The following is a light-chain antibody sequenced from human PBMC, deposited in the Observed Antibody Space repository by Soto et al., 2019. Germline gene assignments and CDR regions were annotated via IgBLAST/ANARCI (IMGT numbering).Light chain of an antibody. J-gene: IGKJ1*01. Sequence: DIQMTQSPSTLSASVGDRVTITCRASQSISSWLALYQQKPGKAPKLLIYKASTLKSGVPSRFSGSGSGTEFTLTISSLQPDDFATYYCQHYNSYSEAFGQGTKVEIK. CDR3: QHYNSYSEA. V-gene: IGKV1-5*03. CDR1: QSISSW. CDR2: KAS.